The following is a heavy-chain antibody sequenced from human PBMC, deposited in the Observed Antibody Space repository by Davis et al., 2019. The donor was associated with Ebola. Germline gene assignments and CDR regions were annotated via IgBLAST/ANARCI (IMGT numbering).Heavy chain of an antibody. J-gene: IGHJ4*02. Sequence: AASVKVSCKASGGTFSTYDINWVRQAPGQGLEWMGRTIPMVGTATYAQKFQGRVTTTADKSTSTAYMEMSGLRSEDTAVYYCARDLGRYDDHWGQGTLVTVSS. CDR1: GGTFSTYD. CDR3: ARDLGRYDDH. V-gene: IGHV1-69*04. CDR2: TIPMVGTA. D-gene: IGHD1-26*01.